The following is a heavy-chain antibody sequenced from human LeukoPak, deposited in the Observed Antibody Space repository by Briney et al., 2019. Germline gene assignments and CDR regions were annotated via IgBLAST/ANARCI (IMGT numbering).Heavy chain of an antibody. J-gene: IGHJ6*03. V-gene: IGHV3-23*01. Sequence: GGSLRLSCAASGFTFSSYAMSWVRQAPGKGLEWASAIRGSGDRTHYADSVKGRFTISRDNSKNTLYLQMNSLRAEDTAVYYCAKDSKIVGATFRSYHYMDVWGKGTAVTVSS. CDR3: AKDSKIVGATFRSYHYMDV. CDR1: GFTFSSYA. D-gene: IGHD1-26*01. CDR2: IRGSGDRT.